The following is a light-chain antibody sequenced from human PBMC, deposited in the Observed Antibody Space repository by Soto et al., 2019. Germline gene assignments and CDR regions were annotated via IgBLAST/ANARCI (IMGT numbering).Light chain of an antibody. CDR2: EAS. CDR3: QQYNSYLRWT. Sequence: DIQMTQSPSTLSASVGDRVTISCRASQSISNWLAWYQQKPGKAPKVLIYEASSLESGVPSRFSGSGSGTEFTLTISSLQPDDFATYYCQQYNSYLRWTFGQGTKVEIK. J-gene: IGKJ1*01. V-gene: IGKV1-5*03. CDR1: QSISNW.